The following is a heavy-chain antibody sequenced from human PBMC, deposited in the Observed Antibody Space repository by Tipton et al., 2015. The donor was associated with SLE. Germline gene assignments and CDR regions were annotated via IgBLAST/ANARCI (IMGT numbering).Heavy chain of an antibody. CDR1: GASIRSYY. CDR2: IHYSGTA. CDR3: ARNPTSYCSGGSCYSPWFDP. V-gene: IGHV4-59*01. J-gene: IGHJ5*02. Sequence: TLSLTCTVSGASIRSYYWSWIRQSPGKGLEWIGHIHYSGTAYYNPSLKSRVSISVDTSSNQFFLKVNSVTAEDTAVYYCARNPTSYCSGGSCYSPWFDPWGQGTLVTVSS. D-gene: IGHD2-15*01.